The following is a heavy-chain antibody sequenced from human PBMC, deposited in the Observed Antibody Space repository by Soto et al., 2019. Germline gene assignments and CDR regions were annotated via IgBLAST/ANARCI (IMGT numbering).Heavy chain of an antibody. J-gene: IGHJ4*02. Sequence: ASVKVSWKASGYTFNSYSMHWVRHAPGQGLEWMGIINPSGGSTSYAQKFQGRVTMTRDTSTITVYMELSSLRSEDTSVYYCARDRGLSAYYSDYWVQGTLVTVSS. V-gene: IGHV1-46*02. CDR3: ARDRGLSAYYSDY. CDR1: GYTFNSYS. CDR2: INPSGGST.